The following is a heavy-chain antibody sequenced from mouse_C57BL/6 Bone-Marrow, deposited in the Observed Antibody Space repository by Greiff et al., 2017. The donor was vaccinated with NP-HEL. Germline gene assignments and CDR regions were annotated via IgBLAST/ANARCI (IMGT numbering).Heavy chain of an antibody. CDR3: ARQRSGYFDY. CDR1: GFTFSSYG. D-gene: IGHD1-1*01. V-gene: IGHV5-6*01. CDR2: ISSGGSYT. J-gene: IGHJ2*01. Sequence: EVQLMESGGDLVKPGGSLKLSCAASGFTFSSYGMSWVRQTPDKRLEWVATISSGGSYTYYPDSVKGRFTISRDNAKNTLYLQMSSLKSEDTAMYYCARQRSGYFDYWGQGTTLTVSS.